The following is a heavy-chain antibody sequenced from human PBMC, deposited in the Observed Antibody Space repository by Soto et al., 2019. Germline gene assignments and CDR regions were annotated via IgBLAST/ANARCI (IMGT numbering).Heavy chain of an antibody. Sequence: SETLSLTCTVSGGSINSGNYYWSWIRQHPGKGLEWIGYIYYSGSTYYNPSLKSRVSMSVDTSKNHFSLQLTSVTASDSAFYFCARSPRSSPYFDYWGQGALVTVSS. V-gene: IGHV4-31*03. CDR1: GGSINSGNYY. CDR3: ARSPRSSPYFDY. CDR2: IYYSGST. D-gene: IGHD6-13*01. J-gene: IGHJ4*02.